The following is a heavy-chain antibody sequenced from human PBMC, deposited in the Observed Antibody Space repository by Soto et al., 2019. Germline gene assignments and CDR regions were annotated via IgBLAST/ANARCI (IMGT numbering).Heavy chain of an antibody. V-gene: IGHV4-4*02. J-gene: IGHJ5*02. CDR1: GGSVSSSNW. CDR3: WCVGYDYDNSGYYLP. Sequence: SETLSLTCTVSGGSVSSSNWWSWLRHPPGKGLEWIGEIYHSGSTTYNPPLKRGATISVDKSENQFSPVLTSVTAAYTSVYYCWCVGYDYDNSGYYLPWGPGTLVTVSS. CDR2: IYHSGST. D-gene: IGHD3-22*01.